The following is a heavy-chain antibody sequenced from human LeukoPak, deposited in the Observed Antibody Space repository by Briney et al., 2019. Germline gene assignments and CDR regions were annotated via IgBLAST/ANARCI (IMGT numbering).Heavy chain of an antibody. CDR2: IYYSGST. D-gene: IGHD3-22*01. V-gene: IGHV4-59*01. CDR1: GGSISSCY. Sequence: TPSETLSLTCTVYGGSISSCYWSWIRQPPGKGLEWIGYIYYSGSTNYNPSLKSRVTISVDTSKNQFSPKLSSVTAGDTAVYYCASRPGYDSSGYLDYWREATPVTVSS. CDR3: ASRPGYDSSGYLDY. J-gene: IGHJ4*02.